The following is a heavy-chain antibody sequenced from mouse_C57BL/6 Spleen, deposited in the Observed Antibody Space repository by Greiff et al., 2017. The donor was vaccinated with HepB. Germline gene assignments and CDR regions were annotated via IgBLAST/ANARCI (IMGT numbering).Heavy chain of an antibody. CDR2: ISYDGSN. V-gene: IGHV3-6*01. CDR1: GYSITSGYY. Sequence: DVQLQESGPGLVKPSQSLSLTCSVTGYSITSGYYWNWIRQFPGNKLEWMGYISYDGSNNYNPSLKNRISITRDTSKNQFFLKLNSVTTEDTATYYCARGRGSWYFDVWGTGTTVTVSS. CDR3: ARGRGSWYFDV. J-gene: IGHJ1*03.